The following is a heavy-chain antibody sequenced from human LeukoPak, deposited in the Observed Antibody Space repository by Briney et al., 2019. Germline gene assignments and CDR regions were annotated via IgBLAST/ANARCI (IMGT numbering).Heavy chain of an antibody. CDR1: GYTFTAYY. V-gene: IGHV1-2*02. CDR2: INPYSGGT. CDR3: AREPPQDSSGEFDY. J-gene: IGHJ4*02. Sequence: ASVKVSCKASGYTFTAYYMHWVRQAPGQGLEWMGWINPYSGGTNYAQKFQGRVTMTRDTSISTAYMELSRLRSDDTAVYYCAREPPQDSSGEFDYWGQGTLVTVSS. D-gene: IGHD6-19*01.